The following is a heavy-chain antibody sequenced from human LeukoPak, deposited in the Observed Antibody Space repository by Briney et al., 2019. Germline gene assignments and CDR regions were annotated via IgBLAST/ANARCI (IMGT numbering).Heavy chain of an antibody. J-gene: IGHJ4*02. D-gene: IGHD3-10*01. CDR2: IKSKTNGGTT. V-gene: IGHV3-15*05. Sequence: GGALRLSCATSGFSFTNAWMSWVRQAPGKGLEWVGRIKSKTNGGTTDYAAPVKGRFTISRDDLKNTLSLQMNSLKTEDTAVYYCTTDSLPPHLWLGDPSGGYFDNGGQGTLVTVSS. CDR3: TTDSLPPHLWLGDPSGGYFDN. CDR1: GFSFTNAW.